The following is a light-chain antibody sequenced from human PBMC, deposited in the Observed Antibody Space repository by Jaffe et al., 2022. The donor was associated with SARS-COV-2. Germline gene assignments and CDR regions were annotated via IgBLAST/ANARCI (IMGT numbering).Light chain of an antibody. J-gene: IGKJ2*01. Sequence: VMTQSPATLSVSPGERATLSCRAPENIDVNLAWYQQKSGQPPRLLIYAASTRAAGIPARFSGSGSGTDFTLTINNLQPEDFGVYYCQQYNAWPPVTFGQGTKVEVK. CDR1: ENIDVN. V-gene: IGKV3-15*01. CDR3: QQYNAWPPVT. CDR2: AAS.